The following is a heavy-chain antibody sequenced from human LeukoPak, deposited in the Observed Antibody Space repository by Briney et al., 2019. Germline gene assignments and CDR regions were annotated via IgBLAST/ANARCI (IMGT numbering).Heavy chain of an antibody. D-gene: IGHD3-16*02. V-gene: IGHV3-49*04. Sequence: GGSLRLSCTASGFTFGDYAMSWVRQAPGKGLEWVGFIRSKAYGGTTEYAASVKGRFTISRDDSKNTLYLQMNSLKTEDTAVYYCTTNLLPHMITFGGVIVIHPRYYFDYWGQGTLVTVSS. CDR3: TTNLLPHMITFGGVIVIHPRYYFDY. J-gene: IGHJ4*02. CDR1: GFTFGDYA. CDR2: IRSKAYGGTT.